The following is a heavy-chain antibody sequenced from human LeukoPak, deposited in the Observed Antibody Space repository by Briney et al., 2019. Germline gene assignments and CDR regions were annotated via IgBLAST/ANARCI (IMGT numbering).Heavy chain of an antibody. CDR2: IWYDGSNK. Sequence: GGSLRLSCAASGFTFSSYSMHWVRQAPGKGLEWVAAIWYDGSNKYYADSVKGRFTISRDNSKNTLYLQMNSLRAEDTAVYYCARARDHYDYVWGSYRYSYFDYWGQGTLVTVSS. D-gene: IGHD3-16*02. V-gene: IGHV3-33*01. CDR3: ARARDHYDYVWGSYRYSYFDY. J-gene: IGHJ4*02. CDR1: GFTFSSYS.